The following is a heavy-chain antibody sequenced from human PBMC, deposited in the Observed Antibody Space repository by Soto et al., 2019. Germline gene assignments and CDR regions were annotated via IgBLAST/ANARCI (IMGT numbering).Heavy chain of an antibody. CDR3: ARGIYNSAVVFDY. Sequence: GESPKISCTGSGSRFSPYWTSWVRQMPGKGLEWMGRIDPSDSYTKYSPSFRGHVTISADKSINTAYLEWSSLKASDTAIYYCARGIYNSAVVFDYWGQGSLVTVSS. CDR1: GSRFSPYW. J-gene: IGHJ4*02. V-gene: IGHV5-10-1*01. D-gene: IGHD3-22*01. CDR2: IDPSDSYT.